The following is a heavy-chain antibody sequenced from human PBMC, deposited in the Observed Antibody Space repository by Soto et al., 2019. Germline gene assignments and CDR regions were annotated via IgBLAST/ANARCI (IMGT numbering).Heavy chain of an antibody. D-gene: IGHD4-17*01. J-gene: IGHJ4*02. CDR1: GGTLDNYA. V-gene: IGHV1-69*06. CDR2: IITIFDTI. Sequence: QVQLLQSGAEVKNPGSSVRISCRASGGTLDNYAVTWLRQAPGPGLEWMGGIITIFDTIGYARRFRGRVTITADTSTHTAHMELSSLRSDATAVYYCAGVSQPLRTDCFESWGQGTLVTVSS. CDR3: AGVSQPLRTDCFES.